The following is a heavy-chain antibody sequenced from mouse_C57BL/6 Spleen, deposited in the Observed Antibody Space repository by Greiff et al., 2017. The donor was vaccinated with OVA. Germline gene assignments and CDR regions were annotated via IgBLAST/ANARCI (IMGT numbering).Heavy chain of an antibody. Sequence: QVQLQQPGAELVKPGASVKLSCKASGYTFTSYWMQWVKQRPGQGLEWIGEIDPSDSYTNYNQKFKGKATVTVDTASSTAYMQLSSLTSEDSAVYYWARSGPYGNYPAWFAYWGKGTLVTVSA. J-gene: IGHJ3*01. D-gene: IGHD2-1*01. CDR3: ARSGPYGNYPAWFAY. CDR2: IDPSDSYT. V-gene: IGHV1-50*01. CDR1: GYTFTSYW.